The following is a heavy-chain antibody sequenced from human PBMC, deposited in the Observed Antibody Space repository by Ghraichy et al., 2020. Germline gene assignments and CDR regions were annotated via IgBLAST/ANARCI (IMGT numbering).Heavy chain of an antibody. CDR1: GFTFDDYA. CDR2: ISGDGGST. D-gene: IGHD3-3*01. V-gene: IGHV3-43*02. CDR3: AKAYDFWSGYPFFDY. J-gene: IGHJ4*02. Sequence: GEYLNISCAASGFTFDDYAMHWVRQAPGKGLEWVSLISGDGGSTYYADSVKGRFTISRDNSKNSLYLQMNSLRTEDTALYYCAKAYDFWSGYPFFDYWGQGTLVTVSS.